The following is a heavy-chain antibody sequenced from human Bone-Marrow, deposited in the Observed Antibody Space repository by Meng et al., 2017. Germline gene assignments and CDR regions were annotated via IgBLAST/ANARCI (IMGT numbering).Heavy chain of an antibody. CDR3: LSITMVRGVLDAFDI. D-gene: IGHD3-10*01. CDR1: GGSVSSTRYY. J-gene: IGHJ3*02. V-gene: IGHV4-61*01. CDR2: ICYGGST. Sequence: SETLSLTCNVSGGSVSSTRYYWSWIRQPPGKGLEWIGYICYGGSTNYNPSLKSRVTISVDTSKNQFSLKLSSVTAADTAVYYCLSITMVRGVLDAFDIWGQGTMVTVSS.